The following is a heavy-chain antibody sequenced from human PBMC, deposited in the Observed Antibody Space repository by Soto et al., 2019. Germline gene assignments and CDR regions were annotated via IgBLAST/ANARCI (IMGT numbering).Heavy chain of an antibody. D-gene: IGHD6-13*01. V-gene: IGHV3-13*01. CDR2: IGTAGDT. CDR1: GFTFSSYD. Sequence: EVQLVESGGDLVQPGGSLRLSCAASGFTFSSYDFHWVRQTTGKGLEWVSAIGTAGDTYYAGSVKGRFTISRENAKNTLYLQMNSLRAGDTAVYYCTRGAAGFDYWGQGTLVTVSS. J-gene: IGHJ4*02. CDR3: TRGAAGFDY.